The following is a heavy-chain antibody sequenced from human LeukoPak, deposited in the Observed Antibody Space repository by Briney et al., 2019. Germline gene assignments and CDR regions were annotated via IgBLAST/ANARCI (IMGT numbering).Heavy chain of an antibody. D-gene: IGHD5-18*01. CDR3: ARVLRPGYSYEYNYYYYMDV. V-gene: IGHV4-61*02. Sequence: SETLSLTCTVSGGSISNGSYYWSWIRQPAGKGLEWIGRIYTGGSTNYNPSLKSRVTISVDTSKNQFSLKLSSVTAADTAVYYCARVLRPGYSYEYNYYYYMDVWGKGTTVTVSS. CDR1: GGSISNGSYY. J-gene: IGHJ6*03. CDR2: IYTGGST.